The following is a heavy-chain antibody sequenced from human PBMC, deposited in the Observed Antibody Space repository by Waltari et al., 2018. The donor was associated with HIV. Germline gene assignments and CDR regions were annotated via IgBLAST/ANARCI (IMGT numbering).Heavy chain of an antibody. CDR2: ISGIGSTK. CDR1: GFTFSSYA. J-gene: IGHJ5*02. CDR3: AKDRWFDP. V-gene: IGHV3-23*01. Sequence: EVQLLESGGGFVQPGGSLRLSCHASGFTFSSYARSWGRQAPGKGLEWVSTISGIGSTKNYTDSVKGRFTISRDNAKNTLYLQMNSLRAEDAALYYCAKDRWFDPWGQGTLVTVSS.